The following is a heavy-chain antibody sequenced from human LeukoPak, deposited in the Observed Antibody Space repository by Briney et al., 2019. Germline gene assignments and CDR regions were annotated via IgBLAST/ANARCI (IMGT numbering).Heavy chain of an antibody. D-gene: IGHD3-3*01. CDR3: ATLLTIFGVVITYDGDY. CDR2: IRYDGSNK. J-gene: IGHJ4*02. Sequence: PGGSLRLSCAASGFTFSSYGMHWVRQAPGKGLEWVAFIRYDGSNKYYADSVKGRFTISRDNSKNTLYLQMNSLRAEDTAVYYCATLLTIFGVVITYDGDYWGQGTLVTVSS. CDR1: GFTFSSYG. V-gene: IGHV3-30*02.